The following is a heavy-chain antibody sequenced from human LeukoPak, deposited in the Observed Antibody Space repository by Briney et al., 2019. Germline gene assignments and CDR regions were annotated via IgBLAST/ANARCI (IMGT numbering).Heavy chain of an antibody. CDR2: IYYSGTT. Sequence: PSETLSLTCTVSGASISGYYCSWVRQPPDQGLEWIGYIYYSGTTVYNPSLKSRVTMSVDTSKNQFSLRLSSVTAADTAVYYCARHAPAHFDFLWGQGTLVTVSS. D-gene: IGHD3-9*01. CDR1: GASISGYY. J-gene: IGHJ4*02. CDR3: ARHAPAHFDFL. V-gene: IGHV4-59*08.